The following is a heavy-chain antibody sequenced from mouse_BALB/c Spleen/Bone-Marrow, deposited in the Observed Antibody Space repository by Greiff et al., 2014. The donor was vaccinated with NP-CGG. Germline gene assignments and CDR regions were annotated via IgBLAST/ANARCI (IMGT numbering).Heavy chain of an antibody. Sequence: EVQLQQSGAELVKPGASVKLSCTASGFNIKDTYMHWVKQRPEQGLEWIGRIDPANGNTKYDPKFQGKATITADTSSNTAYLQLSSLTSEDTAVYYCAKYGGLRYAMDYWGQGTPVTVSS. CDR3: AKYGGLRYAMDY. D-gene: IGHD2-4*01. CDR2: IDPANGNT. V-gene: IGHV14-3*02. CDR1: GFNIKDTY. J-gene: IGHJ4*01.